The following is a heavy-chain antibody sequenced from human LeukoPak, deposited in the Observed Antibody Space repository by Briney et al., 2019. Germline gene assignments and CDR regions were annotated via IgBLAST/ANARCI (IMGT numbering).Heavy chain of an antibody. CDR2: IYYSGST. J-gene: IGHJ4*02. CDR1: GGSISSYY. D-gene: IGHD3-9*01. Sequence: SETLSLTCTVSGGSISSYYWSWIRQPPGKGLEWIGYIYYSGSTNYNPSLKSRVTISVDTSKNQFSLKLSSVTAADTAVYYCASRRHYDILTGPLDYWGQGTLVTVSS. CDR3: ASRRHYDILTGPLDY. V-gene: IGHV4-59*12.